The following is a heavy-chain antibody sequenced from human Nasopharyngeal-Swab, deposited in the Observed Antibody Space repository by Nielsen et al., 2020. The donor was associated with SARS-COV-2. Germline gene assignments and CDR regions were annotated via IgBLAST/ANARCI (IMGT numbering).Heavy chain of an antibody. V-gene: IGHV4-59*12. CDR1: GGSISSYY. CDR2: IYYSGST. D-gene: IGHD3-3*01. J-gene: IGHJ4*02. CDR3: ARSLLRFLEWTNFDY. Sequence: SETLSLTCTVSGGSISSYYWSWIRQPPGKGLEWIGYIYYSGSTNYNPSLKSRVTISVDTSKNQFSLKLSSVTAADTAVYYCARSLLRFLEWTNFDYWGQGTLVTVSS.